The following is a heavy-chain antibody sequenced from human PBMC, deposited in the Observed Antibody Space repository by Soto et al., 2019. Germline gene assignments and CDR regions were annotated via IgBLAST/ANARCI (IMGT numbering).Heavy chain of an antibody. J-gene: IGHJ3*02. D-gene: IGHD6-25*01. CDR2: ISYDGSNK. CDR1: GFTFSSYA. CDR3: ARDGAGAIAADAFAI. Sequence: QVQLVESGGGVVQPGRSLRLSCAASGFTFSSYAMHWVRQAPGKGLEWVAVISYDGSNKYYADSVKGRFTISRDNSKNTLYLQMNSLRAEDTAVYYCARDGAGAIAADAFAIWGQGTMVTVSS. V-gene: IGHV3-30-3*01.